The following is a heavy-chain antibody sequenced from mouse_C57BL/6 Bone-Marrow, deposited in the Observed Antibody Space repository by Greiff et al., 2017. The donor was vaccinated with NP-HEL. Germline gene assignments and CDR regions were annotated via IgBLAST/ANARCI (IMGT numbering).Heavy chain of an antibody. J-gene: IGHJ3*01. V-gene: IGHV1-53*01. D-gene: IGHD2-1*01. Sequence: QVQLQQPGTELVKPGASVKLSCKASGYTFTSYWMHWVKQRPGQGLEWIGNINPSNGGTNYNEKFKSKATLTVDKSSSTAYMQLGSLTSEDSAVYYCAREEGIYYGNSWFAYWGQGTLVTVSA. CDR1: GYTFTSYW. CDR3: AREEGIYYGNSWFAY. CDR2: INPSNGGT.